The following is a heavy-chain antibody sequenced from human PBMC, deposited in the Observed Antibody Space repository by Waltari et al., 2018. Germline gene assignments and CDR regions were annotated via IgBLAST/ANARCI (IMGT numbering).Heavy chain of an antibody. J-gene: IGHJ6*02. CDR3: ARGRKGYSSSSPYYYYGMDV. CDR1: GGSFSGYY. V-gene: IGHV4-34*01. CDR2: IKYSGST. Sequence: QVQLPQWGAGLLKPSETLSLTCAVYGGSFSGYYWSWSRQPPGKGLEWIGEIKYSGSTNYNPSLKSRVTISVDTSKNQFSLKLSSVTAADTAVYYCARGRKGYSSSSPYYYYGMDVWGQGTTVTVSS. D-gene: IGHD6-6*01.